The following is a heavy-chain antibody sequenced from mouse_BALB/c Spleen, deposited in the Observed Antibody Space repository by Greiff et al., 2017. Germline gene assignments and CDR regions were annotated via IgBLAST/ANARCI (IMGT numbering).Heavy chain of an antibody. CDR2: IDPANGNT. V-gene: IGHV14-3*02. D-gene: IGHD4-1*01. Sequence: EVKLMESGAELVKPGASVKLSCTASGFNIKDTYMHWVKQRPEQGLEWIGRIDPANGNTKYDPKFQGKATITADTSSNTAYLQLSSLTSEDTAVYYCATNWAYAMDYWGQGTSGTVSS. CDR3: ATNWAYAMDY. CDR1: GFNIKDTY. J-gene: IGHJ4*01.